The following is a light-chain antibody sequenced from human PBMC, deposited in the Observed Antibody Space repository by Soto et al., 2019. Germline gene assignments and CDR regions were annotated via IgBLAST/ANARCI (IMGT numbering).Light chain of an antibody. CDR3: SSYTSSSTYV. CDR2: EVS. V-gene: IGLV2-14*01. Sequence: QSALTQPASVSGTPGQSITISCTGSNSDVGIYDFVSWYQHHPGRAPKLIVSEVSHRPSGVSNRFSGSKSGNTASLTISGLQSEDEAGYHCSSYTSSSTYVFGTGTKVTVL. J-gene: IGLJ1*01. CDR1: NSDVGIYDF.